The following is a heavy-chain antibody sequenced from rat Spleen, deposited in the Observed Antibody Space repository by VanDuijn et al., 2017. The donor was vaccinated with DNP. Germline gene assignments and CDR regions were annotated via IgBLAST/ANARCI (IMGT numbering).Heavy chain of an antibody. D-gene: IGHD1-4*01. CDR2: ISSSGNT. J-gene: IGHJ2*01. Sequence: EVQLQESGPGLVKPSQSLSLTCSVTGYSITSNYWAWIRQFPGNKMEWIGHISSSGNTGFNPSLESRISITRDTSKNQFFLHLNSVTTEDTATYYCVSRPPPTRGPFDYWGHGVMVTVSS. V-gene: IGHV3-1*01. CDR3: VSRPPPTRGPFDY. CDR1: GYSITSNY.